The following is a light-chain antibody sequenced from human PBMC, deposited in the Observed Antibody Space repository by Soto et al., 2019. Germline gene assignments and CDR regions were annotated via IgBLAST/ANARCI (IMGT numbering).Light chain of an antibody. V-gene: IGKV1-5*01. CDR3: QQYSTYSWT. Sequence: DIQMTQSPSTLSASVGDRVTITCRASQSVSNWLAWYQQKPGKAPKLLMHDASSLESGVPSRFSGSASGTEFTLTISSLQPDDFVTYFCQQYSTYSWTFGQRTKVDIK. CDR2: DAS. CDR1: QSVSNW. J-gene: IGKJ1*01.